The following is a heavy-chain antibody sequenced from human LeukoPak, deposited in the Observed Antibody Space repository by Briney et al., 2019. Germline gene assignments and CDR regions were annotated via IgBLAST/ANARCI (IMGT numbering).Heavy chain of an antibody. CDR1: GFTFSSYG. Sequence: GGSLRLSCAAAGFTFSSYGRRWVRQAPGKGLEWVAVISYDGSNKYYADSVKGRFTISRDNSKNTLYLQMNSLRAEDTAVYYCAKGAVLDIVVVAAASTYGMDVWGQGTTVTVSS. V-gene: IGHV3-30*18. CDR2: ISYDGSNK. D-gene: IGHD2-2*01. CDR3: AKGAVLDIVVVAAASTYGMDV. J-gene: IGHJ6*02.